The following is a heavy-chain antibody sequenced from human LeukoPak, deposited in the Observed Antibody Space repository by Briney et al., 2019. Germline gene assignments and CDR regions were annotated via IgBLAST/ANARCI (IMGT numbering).Heavy chain of an antibody. CDR3: AIHFPPFGYSSSSGSFDP. CDR2: IYYSGST. D-gene: IGHD6-6*01. V-gene: IGHV4-39*01. CDR1: GGSIGSSSYY. Sequence: SEALSLTCTVSGGSIGSSSYYWGWIRQPPGKGLEWIGSIYYSGSTYYKPSPKSRVTISVDTSKNQFSLKLSSVTAADTAVYYCAIHFPPFGYSSSSGSFDPLGQGTLVTVSS. J-gene: IGHJ5*02.